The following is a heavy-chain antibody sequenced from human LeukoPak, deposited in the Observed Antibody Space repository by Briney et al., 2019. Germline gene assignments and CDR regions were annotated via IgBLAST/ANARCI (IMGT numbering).Heavy chain of an antibody. Sequence: GGSLRLSCAASGFTFSHFAMNWVRQAPGKGLEWVAVILYDGSNNCYTDSVKGRFTISRDNSKNTLYLQMNSLTAEDTAVYYCAREDGIAVSTGFDNWGQGTLVTVSS. CDR1: GFTFSHFA. D-gene: IGHD6-19*01. V-gene: IGHV3-30-3*01. J-gene: IGHJ4*02. CDR2: ILYDGSNN. CDR3: AREDGIAVSTGFDN.